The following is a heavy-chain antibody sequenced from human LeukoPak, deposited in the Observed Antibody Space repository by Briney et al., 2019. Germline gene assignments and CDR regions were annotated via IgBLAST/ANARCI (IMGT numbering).Heavy chain of an antibody. CDR2: IYSSGST. CDR3: ARGNWNDEGVFDY. Sequence: SETLSLTCTVSGDSITSGTYYWTWIRQPAGKGLEWIGRIYSSGSTNYNPSLKSRVTMSVDKSKNHFSLKLTSMTAADTAVYYCARGNWNDEGVFDYWGQGTLVTVSS. V-gene: IGHV4-61*02. J-gene: IGHJ4*02. D-gene: IGHD1-1*01. CDR1: GDSITSGTYY.